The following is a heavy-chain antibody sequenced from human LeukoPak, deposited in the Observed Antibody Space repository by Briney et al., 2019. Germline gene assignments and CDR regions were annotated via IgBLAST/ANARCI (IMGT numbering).Heavy chain of an antibody. CDR2: INHSGST. V-gene: IGHV4-34*01. Sequence: PSXTLSLTCAVYGGSFSGYYWSWIRQPPGKGLEWIGEINHSGSTNYNPSLKSRVTISVDTSKNQFSLKLSSVTAAATAVYYCARGPPALGDYWGQGTLVTVSS. CDR1: GGSFSGYY. D-gene: IGHD2-15*01. CDR3: ARGPPALGDY. J-gene: IGHJ4*02.